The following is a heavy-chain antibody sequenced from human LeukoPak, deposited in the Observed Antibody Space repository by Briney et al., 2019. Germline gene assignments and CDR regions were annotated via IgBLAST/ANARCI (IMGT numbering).Heavy chain of an antibody. CDR2: ISGSGGST. V-gene: IGHV3-23*01. CDR1: GLTFSSYA. J-gene: IGHJ4*02. CDR3: AKDTGVRCSGGSCYPDY. Sequence: GGSLRLSCAASGLTFSSYAMSWVRQAPGKGLEWVSAISGSGGSTYYADSVKGRFTISRDNSKNTLYLQMSSLRAEDTAVYYCAKDTGVRCSGGSCYPDYWGQGTLVTVSS. D-gene: IGHD2-15*01.